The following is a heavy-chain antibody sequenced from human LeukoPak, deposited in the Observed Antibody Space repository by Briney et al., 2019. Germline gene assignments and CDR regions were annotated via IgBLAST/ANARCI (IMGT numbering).Heavy chain of an antibody. CDR2: INAGNGNT. CDR3: ARVSVLRYSSSPQLYYYYYMDV. V-gene: IGHV1-3*03. D-gene: IGHD3-9*01. CDR1: GYTFTSYA. Sequence: ASVKVSCKASGYTFTSYAMHWVRQAPGQRLEWMGWINAGNGNTKYSQEFQGRVTITRDTSASTAYMELSSLRSEDTAVYYCARVSVLRYSSSPQLYYYYYMDVWGKGTTVTVSS. J-gene: IGHJ6*03.